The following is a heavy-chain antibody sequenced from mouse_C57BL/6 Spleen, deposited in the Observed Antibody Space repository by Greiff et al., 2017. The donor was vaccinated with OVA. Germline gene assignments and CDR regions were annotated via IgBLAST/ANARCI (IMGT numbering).Heavy chain of an antibody. CDR3: ARGDYYDYDEWFAY. J-gene: IGHJ3*01. CDR1: GFTFSDYG. CDR2: ISSGSSTI. D-gene: IGHD2-4*01. V-gene: IGHV5-17*01. Sequence: EVKVEESGGGLVKPGGSLKLSCAASGFTFSDYGMHWVRQAPEKGLEWVAYISSGSSTIYYADTVKGRFTISRDNAKNTLFLQMTSLRSEDTAMYYCARGDYYDYDEWFAYWGQGTLVTVSA.